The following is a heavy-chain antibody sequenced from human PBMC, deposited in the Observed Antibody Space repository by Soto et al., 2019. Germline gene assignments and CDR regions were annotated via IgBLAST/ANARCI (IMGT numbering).Heavy chain of an antibody. V-gene: IGHV4-38-2*01. D-gene: IGHD2-8*01. CDR1: GGSITSGSN. Sequence: SATGHLPCAVRGGSITSGSNWGRIRQPPGKGLQWIGSIQHSGSTHYNPSLKSRVPISVDTSTNQFSLKLSSVTAADTAVEDRPSTIYCFIGVSRPRYGIDARGKGIMVSV. J-gene: IGHJ6*04. CDR2: IQHSGST. CDR3: PSTIYCFIGVSRPRYGIDA.